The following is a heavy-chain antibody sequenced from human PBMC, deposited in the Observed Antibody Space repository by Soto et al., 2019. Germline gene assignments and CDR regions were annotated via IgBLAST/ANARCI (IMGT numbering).Heavy chain of an antibody. Sequence: GGSLRLSCAASGFTFSSYSMNWVRQAPGKGLEWVSYISSSSSIISYADSVRGRFTISRDNAKNSLYLQMNSLRDEDTAVYYCARVYTHCSGTSLCGGLDVWGQGTTVTVSS. D-gene: IGHD2-2*01. CDR3: ARVYTHCSGTSLCGGLDV. V-gene: IGHV3-48*02. CDR1: GFTFSSYS. J-gene: IGHJ6*02. CDR2: ISSSSSII.